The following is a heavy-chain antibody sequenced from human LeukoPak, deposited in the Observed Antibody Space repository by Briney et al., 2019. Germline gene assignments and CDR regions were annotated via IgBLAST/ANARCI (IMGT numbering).Heavy chain of an antibody. CDR2: IYYSGST. V-gene: IGHV4-59*01. D-gene: IGHD4-11*01. Sequence: SETLSLTCTVSGGSISSYYWSWIRQPPGKGLEYIGYIYYSGSTNYNPSLKSRVTISVDTSKNQFSLMLSSVTAADTAVYYCARALTTAQNFDYWGQGTLVTVSS. CDR1: GGSISSYY. CDR3: ARALTTAQNFDY. J-gene: IGHJ4*02.